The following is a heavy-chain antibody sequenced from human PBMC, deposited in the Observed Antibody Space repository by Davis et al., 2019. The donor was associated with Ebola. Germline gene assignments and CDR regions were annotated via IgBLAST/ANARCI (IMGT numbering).Heavy chain of an antibody. V-gene: IGHV3-72*01. CDR1: GFTLSDHY. D-gene: IGHD2/OR15-2a*01. Sequence: GALRLSCAASGFTLSDHYMDWVRQAPGKGLEWVGRTRNKAKGYTTEYAASVKGRFTVSRDDSKNSLYLQMNSLKTEDTAVYYCARASDGGSGHFTFDYWGQGALVTVSS. J-gene: IGHJ4*02. CDR2: TRNKAKGYTT. CDR3: ARASDGGSGHFTFDY.